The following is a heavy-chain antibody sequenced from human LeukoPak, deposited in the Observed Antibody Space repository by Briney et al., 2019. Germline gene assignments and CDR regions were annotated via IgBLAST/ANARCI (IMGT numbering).Heavy chain of an antibody. CDR2: IYHSGST. V-gene: IGHV4-30-2*01. J-gene: IGHJ6*02. D-gene: IGHD3-10*01. CDR1: GGSISSGGYS. CDR3: AREYGSGPLGGYGMDV. Sequence: PSETLSLTCAVSGGSISSGGYSWSWIRQPPGKGLEWIGYIYHSGSTYYNPSLKSRVTISVDRSKNQFSLKLSSVTAADTAVYYCAREYGSGPLGGYGMDVWGQGSTVTVSS.